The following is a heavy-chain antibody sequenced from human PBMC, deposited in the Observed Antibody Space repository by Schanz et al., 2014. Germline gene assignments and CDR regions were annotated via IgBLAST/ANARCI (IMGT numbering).Heavy chain of an antibody. V-gene: IGHV1-46*01. J-gene: IGHJ4*02. D-gene: IGHD6-6*01. CDR3: ARDQSPYANSSDVRYFDY. CDR2: INPSGGST. CDR1: GYTFVSYS. Sequence: QVLQVQSGSELKKPGASVKVSCKASGYTFVSYSMHWVRQAPGQGLEWMGMINPSGGSTTYAQKFQGRVTMTRDTSTSTAYMDLRNLRSDDTTVYYCARDQSPYANSSDVRYFDYWGQGTLVTVSS.